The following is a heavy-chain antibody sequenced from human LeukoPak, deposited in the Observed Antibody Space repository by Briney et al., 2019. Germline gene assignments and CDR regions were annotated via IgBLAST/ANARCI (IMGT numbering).Heavy chain of an antibody. CDR2: INPSGGST. V-gene: IGHV1-46*01. Sequence: ASVKVSCKASGGTFSSYAISWVRQAPGQGLEWMGIINPSGGSTSYAQKFQGRVTMTRDMSTSTVYMELSSLRSEDTAVYYCARDGGQLGYCSSTSCNNWFDPWGQGTLVTVSS. D-gene: IGHD2-2*01. J-gene: IGHJ5*02. CDR3: ARDGGQLGYCSSTSCNNWFDP. CDR1: GGTFSSYA.